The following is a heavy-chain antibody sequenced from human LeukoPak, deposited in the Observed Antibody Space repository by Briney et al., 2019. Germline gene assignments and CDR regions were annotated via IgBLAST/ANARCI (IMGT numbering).Heavy chain of an antibody. J-gene: IGHJ4*02. D-gene: IGHD6-13*01. CDR3: ARDDAAPGIIFDY. CDR1: GFTFSSYW. V-gene: IGHV3-74*03. Sequence: GGSLRLSCAAPGFTFSSYWMHWVRQAPGRGLVWVSRIHSDGSSREYADSVRGRFTISRDNAKKTLYLQMNSLRAEDTAVYFCARDDAAPGIIFDYWGQGTLVTVSS. CDR2: IHSDGSSR.